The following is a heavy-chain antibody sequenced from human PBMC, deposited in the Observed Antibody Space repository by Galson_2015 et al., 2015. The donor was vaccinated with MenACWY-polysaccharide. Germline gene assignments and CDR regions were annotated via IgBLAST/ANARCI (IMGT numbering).Heavy chain of an antibody. CDR3: ARGYSAYD. V-gene: IGHV3-74*01. CDR1: GFTFSTYW. D-gene: IGHD5-12*01. CDR2: IKSDGSST. J-gene: IGHJ4*02. Sequence: SLRLSYAASGFTFSTYWMHWVRQAPGKGLVWVPRIKSDGSSTNYADSVKGRFTISRDNAKNTLYLQMNSLRAEDTALYYCARGYSAYDWGQGTLVTVSA.